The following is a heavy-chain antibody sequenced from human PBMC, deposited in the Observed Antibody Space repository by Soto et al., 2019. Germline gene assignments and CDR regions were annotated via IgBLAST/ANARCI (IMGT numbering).Heavy chain of an antibody. CDR1: GGSLSTIW. Sequence: SETLSLTCGVNGGSLSTIWWTWIRQPPGKGLEWIGEINHSGATNYNPSLKSRVTISVDTSKNQFSLKLNSMTAADTAVYYCARGLRDYGDSNLDRWGQGTLVT. D-gene: IGHD4-17*01. V-gene: IGHV4-34*01. CDR2: INHSGAT. J-gene: IGHJ5*02. CDR3: ARGLRDYGDSNLDR.